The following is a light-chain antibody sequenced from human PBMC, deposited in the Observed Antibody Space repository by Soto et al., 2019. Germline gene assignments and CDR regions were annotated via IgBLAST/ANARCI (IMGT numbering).Light chain of an antibody. CDR1: SSDVGGYNY. J-gene: IGLJ2*01. V-gene: IGLV2-14*01. CDR2: DVS. CDR3: SSYISSSTVV. Sequence: QSALTQPASVSGSPGQSITSSCTGTSSDVGGYNYVSWYQQHPGKAPKLMIYDVSNRPSGVSNRFSGSKSGNTASLTISGLQSEDEADYYCSSYISSSTVVFGGGTKLTVL.